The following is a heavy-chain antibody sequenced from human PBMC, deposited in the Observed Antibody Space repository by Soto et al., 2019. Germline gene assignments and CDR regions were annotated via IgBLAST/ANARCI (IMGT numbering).Heavy chain of an antibody. Sequence: EVQLVESGGGLIQPGGSLRLSCAVSGFTVSNNYMSWVRQAPGKGLEGVSVIYSGGYTAYGDSVKGRFTISRDNSKNTLALQRKGLGAADPPGFCWAAGAGGGGYWGQGTLVTVSS. J-gene: IGHJ4*02. D-gene: IGHD1-26*01. CDR3: AAGAGGGGY. CDR1: GFTVSNNY. CDR2: IYSGGYT. V-gene: IGHV3-53*01.